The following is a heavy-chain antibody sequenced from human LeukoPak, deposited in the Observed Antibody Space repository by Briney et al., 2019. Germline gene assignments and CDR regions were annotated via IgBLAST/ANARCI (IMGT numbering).Heavy chain of an antibody. CDR2: INSDESST. J-gene: IGHJ4*02. V-gene: IGHV3-74*01. CDR1: GFTFSSYW. CDR3: AMYYYDSSGYQDY. Sequence: PGGSLRLSCAASGFTFSSYWMHWVRQAPGKGLVWVSRINSDESSTSYADSVKGRFTISRDNAKNTLYLQMNSLRAEDTAVYYCAMYYYDSSGYQDYWGQGTLVTVSS. D-gene: IGHD3-22*01.